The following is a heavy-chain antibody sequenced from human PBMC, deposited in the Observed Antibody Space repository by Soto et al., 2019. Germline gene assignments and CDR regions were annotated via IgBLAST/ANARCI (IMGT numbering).Heavy chain of an antibody. CDR3: ASNRLGTTPYGMDV. Sequence: ASVKDSCKDSGNTVPNYAIHWVRQAPGQRHEWMEWINAGNGNTKYSQKFQGRVTITRDTSASTAYMELSSVRSEDTFLYYCASNRLGTTPYGMDVWGQGTTVTVSS. CDR2: INAGNGNT. J-gene: IGHJ6*02. V-gene: IGHV1-3*01. CDR1: GNTVPNYA. D-gene: IGHD1-7*01.